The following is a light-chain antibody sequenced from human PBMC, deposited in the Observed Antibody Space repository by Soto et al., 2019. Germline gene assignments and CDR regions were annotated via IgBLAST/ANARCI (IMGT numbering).Light chain of an antibody. CDR2: SND. V-gene: IGLV1-44*01. Sequence: QSVLTQPPSASRTPGQRVTISCSGSSSNIGSNTVNWYQQLPGTAPKLLIYSNDQRPSGVPDRFSGSKSGTSASLAISGLQSEDEADYYCAAWGASLNGWVFGGGTKLTVL. CDR1: SSNIGSNT. J-gene: IGLJ3*02. CDR3: AAWGASLNGWV.